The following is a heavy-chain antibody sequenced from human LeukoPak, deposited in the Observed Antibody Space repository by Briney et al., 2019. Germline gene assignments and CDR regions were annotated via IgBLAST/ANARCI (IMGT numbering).Heavy chain of an antibody. CDR1: GYTFTSYG. Sequence: ASVKVSCKASGYTFTSYGISWVRQAPGQGLEWMGWISAYNGNTNYAQKLQGRVTMTTDTSTSTAYMELSRLRSDDTAVYYCARDLYDYSNPGYWGQGTLVTVSS. CDR3: ARDLYDYSNPGY. J-gene: IGHJ4*02. D-gene: IGHD4-11*01. CDR2: ISAYNGNT. V-gene: IGHV1-18*01.